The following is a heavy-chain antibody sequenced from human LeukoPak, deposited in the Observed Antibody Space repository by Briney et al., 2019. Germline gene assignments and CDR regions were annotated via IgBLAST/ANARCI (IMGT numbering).Heavy chain of an antibody. CDR1: GFTFGSYW. D-gene: IGHD5-12*01. Sequence: GGSLRLSCAASGFTFGSYWMSWVRQAPGKGLEWVANIKQDGSEKYYVDSVKGRFTISRDNAKNSLYLQMNSLRAEDTAVYYCARPIVATNLDYWGQGTLVTVSS. CDR3: ARPIVATNLDY. V-gene: IGHV3-7*05. J-gene: IGHJ4*02. CDR2: IKQDGSEK.